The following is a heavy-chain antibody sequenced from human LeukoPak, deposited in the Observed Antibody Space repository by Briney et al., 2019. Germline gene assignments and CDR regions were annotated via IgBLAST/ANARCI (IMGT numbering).Heavy chain of an antibody. V-gene: IGHV3-21*01. J-gene: IGHJ4*02. CDR3: ASLYCSGGSCYFDY. Sequence: GGSLRLSCAASGFTFSIYSMNWVRQAPGKGLEWVSSISSSSSYIYYADSVKGRFTISRDNAKNSLYLQMNSLRAEDTAVYYCASLYCSGGSCYFDYWGQGTLVTVSS. CDR2: ISSSSSYI. D-gene: IGHD2-15*01. CDR1: GFTFSIYS.